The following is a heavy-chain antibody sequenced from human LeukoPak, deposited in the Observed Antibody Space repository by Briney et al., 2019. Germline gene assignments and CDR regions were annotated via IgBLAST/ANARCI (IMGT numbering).Heavy chain of an antibody. Sequence: PSETLSLTCTVSGGSISSSSYYWGWIRQPPGKGLEWIGSIYYSGSTYYNPSLKSRVTISVDRSKNQFSLKLSSVTAADTAVYYCARVGDEYSSSSGYYWGQGTLVTVSS. V-gene: IGHV4-39*07. D-gene: IGHD6-6*01. CDR1: GGSISSSSYY. J-gene: IGHJ4*02. CDR2: IYYSGST. CDR3: ARVGDEYSSSSGYY.